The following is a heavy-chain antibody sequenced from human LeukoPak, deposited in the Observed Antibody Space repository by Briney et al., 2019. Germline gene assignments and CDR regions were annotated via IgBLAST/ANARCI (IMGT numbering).Heavy chain of an antibody. CDR1: GFTFSSYS. CDR2: ISSSSSTI. J-gene: IGHJ5*02. V-gene: IGHV3-48*04. D-gene: IGHD6-13*01. Sequence: GGSLRLSCAASGFTFSSYSMNWVRQAPGKGLEWVSYISSSSSTIYYADSVKGRFTISRDNAKNSLYLQMNSLRAEDTAVYYCARDTHSSSWYRGRWFDPWGQGTLVTVSS. CDR3: ARDTHSSSWYRGRWFDP.